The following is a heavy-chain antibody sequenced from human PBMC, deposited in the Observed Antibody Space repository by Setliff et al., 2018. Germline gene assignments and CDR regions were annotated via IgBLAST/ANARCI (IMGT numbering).Heavy chain of an antibody. D-gene: IGHD3-3*02. V-gene: IGHV4-34*01. CDR1: GGSFSGYY. J-gene: IGHJ5*02. Sequence: SETLSLTCAVYGGSFSGYYWSWLRQPPGKGLEWIGEINHSGSTNYNPSLKSRVTISVDTSKNQFSLKLGSVTAADTALYYCAKESLAINTRWFDPWGQGILVTVSS. CDR2: INHSGST. CDR3: AKESLAINTRWFDP.